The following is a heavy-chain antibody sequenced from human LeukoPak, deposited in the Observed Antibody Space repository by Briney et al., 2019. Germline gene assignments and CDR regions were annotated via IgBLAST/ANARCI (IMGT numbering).Heavy chain of an antibody. D-gene: IGHD1-26*01. V-gene: IGHV1-2*02. J-gene: IGHJ4*02. Sequence: ASVKVSCKASGYTFTGYYIHWVRQAPGQGLEWMAWINPNSGDTDCAQKFQGRVSMTRDTSISTAYMDLSRLTSDDTAVYYCAILLGATTNFDYWGQGTLVTV. CDR1: GYTFTGYY. CDR3: AILLGATTNFDY. CDR2: INPNSGDT.